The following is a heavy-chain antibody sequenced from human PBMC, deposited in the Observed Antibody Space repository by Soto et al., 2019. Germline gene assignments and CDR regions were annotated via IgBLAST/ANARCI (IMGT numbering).Heavy chain of an antibody. D-gene: IGHD6-13*01. Sequence: PSETLSLTCTVSGGSISSGGYYWSWIRQHPGKGLEWIGYIYYSGSTYYNPSLKSRVTISVDTSKNQFSLKLSSVTAADTAVYYCASHYRSRPFMVVWGQGTTVTVYS. CDR3: ASHYRSRPFMVV. CDR1: GGSISSGGYY. V-gene: IGHV4-31*03. J-gene: IGHJ6*02. CDR2: IYYSGST.